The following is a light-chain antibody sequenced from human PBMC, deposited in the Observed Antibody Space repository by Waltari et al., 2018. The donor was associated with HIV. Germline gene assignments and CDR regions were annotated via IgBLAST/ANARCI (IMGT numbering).Light chain of an antibody. CDR2: SNN. V-gene: IGLV1-44*01. CDR3: ATWDDSLNGVV. CDR1: RSNIGSNT. J-gene: IGLJ2*01. Sequence: QSVLTQPPSASGTPGQRVTISCSGSRSNIGSNTVNWYQHLPGTAAKVLIYSNNQRPSEVPDRFSGSKSGTAVSLAISGLQSEDEADYYCATWDDSLNGVVFGGGTKLTV.